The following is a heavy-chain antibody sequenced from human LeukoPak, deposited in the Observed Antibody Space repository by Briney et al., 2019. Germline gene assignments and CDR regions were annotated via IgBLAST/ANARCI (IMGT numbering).Heavy chain of an antibody. CDR2: ISGGAGST. CDR3: AKDKYNFWSGSNYYYMDV. V-gene: IGHV3-23*01. J-gene: IGHJ6*03. D-gene: IGHD3-3*01. CDR1: GFRFSSYA. Sequence: PGGSLRLSCAASGFRFSSYAMSWVRQAPGKGLECVSVISGGAGSTYYADSVKGRFTISRDNSKNTLYLQMNSLRAEDTAVYYCAKDKYNFWSGSNYYYMDVWGKGTTVTVSS.